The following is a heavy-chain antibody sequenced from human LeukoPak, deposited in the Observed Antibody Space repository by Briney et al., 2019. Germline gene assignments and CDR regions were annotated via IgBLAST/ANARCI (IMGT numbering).Heavy chain of an antibody. CDR3: TGAYGFNNY. D-gene: IGHD3-3*01. J-gene: IGHJ4*02. V-gene: IGHV3-11*01. CDR1: GFTFSDSY. Sequence: GGSLRLSCVASGFTFSDSYMNWIRQAPGKGLEWVSYISYSGSPTYYADSVKGRFTISRDNAKNSLYLQMNSLRAEDTAVYYCTGAYGFNNYWGQGTLVTVSS. CDR2: ISYSGSPT.